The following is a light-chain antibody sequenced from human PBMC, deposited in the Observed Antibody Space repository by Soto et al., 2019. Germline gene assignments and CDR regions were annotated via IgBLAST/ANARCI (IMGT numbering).Light chain of an antibody. CDR1: QSVNTF. Sequence: DIELTQSPVTLSLSPGEAATLSCRASQSVNTFLFWYQQKSGQAPRVLIYDVFNRATGVPARFSGSGSGTDFTLTINSLEPEDFAVYYCQHRSIWPVSFGQGTRLEI. CDR2: DVF. J-gene: IGKJ5*01. CDR3: QHRSIWPVS. V-gene: IGKV3-11*01.